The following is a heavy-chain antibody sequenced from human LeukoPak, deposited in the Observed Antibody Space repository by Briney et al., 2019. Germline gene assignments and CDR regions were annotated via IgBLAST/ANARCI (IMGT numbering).Heavy chain of an antibody. CDR3: ARTSVYYDYVWGSPDY. D-gene: IGHD3-16*01. J-gene: IGHJ4*02. CDR1: GYSFTNYW. V-gene: IGHV5-51*01. CDR2: IYPGDSDT. Sequence: GESLKISCKGSGYSFTNYWIGWVRQMPGKGLEWMGIIYPGDSDTRYSPSFQGQVTISADKSISTAYLQWSSLKASDTAMYYCARTSVYYDYVWGSPDYWGQGTLVTVSS.